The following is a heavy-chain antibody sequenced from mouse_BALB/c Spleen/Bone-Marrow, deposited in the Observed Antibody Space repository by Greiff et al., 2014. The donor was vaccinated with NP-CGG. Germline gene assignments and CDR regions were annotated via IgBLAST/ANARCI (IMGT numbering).Heavy chain of an antibody. D-gene: IGHD1-1*01. V-gene: IGHV14-3*02. J-gene: IGHJ3*01. CDR3: AFYYYGSSLFAY. CDR1: GFNIKDTY. Sequence: EVQLQQSGAELVKPGASVKLSCTASGFNIKDTYMHWVKQRPEQGLEWIGRIDPANGNTKYDPKFQGEATITADTSSNTAYLQLSSLTSEDTAVYYCAFYYYGSSLFAYWGQGTLVTVSA. CDR2: IDPANGNT.